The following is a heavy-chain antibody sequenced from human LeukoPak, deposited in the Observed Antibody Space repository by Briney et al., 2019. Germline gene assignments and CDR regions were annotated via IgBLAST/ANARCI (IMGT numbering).Heavy chain of an antibody. Sequence: ASVKVSCKASGYTFTSYGISWVRQAPGQGLEWMGWISAYNGNTNYAQKLQGRVTMTTDTSTSTAYMELRSLRSDDTAVYYCAREVLHNYYYYYMDVWGKGTTVTISS. J-gene: IGHJ6*03. V-gene: IGHV1-18*01. CDR3: AREVLHNYYYYYMDV. CDR2: ISAYNGNT. CDR1: GYTFTSYG. D-gene: IGHD2-8*01.